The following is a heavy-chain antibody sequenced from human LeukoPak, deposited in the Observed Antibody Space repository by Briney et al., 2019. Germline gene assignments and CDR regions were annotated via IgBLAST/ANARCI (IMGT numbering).Heavy chain of an antibody. CDR1: GYLFIAYH. J-gene: IGHJ5*02. D-gene: IGHD2-15*01. V-gene: IGHV1-46*01. CDR2: INPRGGST. Sequence: GASVKVSCKASGYLFIAYHMHWVRQAPGQGLEWMGIINPRGGSTTYAQKFQGRVTMTRDTSTSTVYMELSSLRSEDTAAYYCARSDIRPGWFDPWGQGTLVTVSS. CDR3: ARSDIRPGWFDP.